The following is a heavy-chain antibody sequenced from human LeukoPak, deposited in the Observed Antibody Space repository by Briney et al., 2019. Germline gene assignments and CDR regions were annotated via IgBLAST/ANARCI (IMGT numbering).Heavy chain of an antibody. CDR2: INPNSGGT. CDR1: GYTFTGYY. CDR3: ARDPQDIVVVPAAMGFDY. Sequence: ASVKVSCKASGYTFTGYYMHWVRQAPGQGLEWMGWINPNSGGTNYAQKFQGRVTMTRDTSISTAYMELSRLRSDDTAVYYCARDPQDIVVVPAAMGFDYWGQGTLVTVSS. D-gene: IGHD2-2*01. J-gene: IGHJ4*02. V-gene: IGHV1-2*02.